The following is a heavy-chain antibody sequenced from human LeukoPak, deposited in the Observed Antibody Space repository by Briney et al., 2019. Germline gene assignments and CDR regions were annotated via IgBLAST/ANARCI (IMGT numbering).Heavy chain of an antibody. V-gene: IGHV3-7*01. Sequence: GGSLRLSCAASGFTFSNYWMSWVRQAPGKGLEWVANIKRDGSESYYVDSVKGRFTISRDIAKNSVYLQMNSLRVEDTAVYYCARDFAAAVGWGQGTLVTVSS. CDR2: IKRDGSES. CDR1: GFTFSNYW. J-gene: IGHJ4*02. CDR3: ARDFAAAVG. D-gene: IGHD6-13*01.